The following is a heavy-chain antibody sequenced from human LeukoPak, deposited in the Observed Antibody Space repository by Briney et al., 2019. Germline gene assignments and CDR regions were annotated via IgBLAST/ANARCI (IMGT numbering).Heavy chain of an antibody. J-gene: IGHJ4*02. CDR3: ARRNYGSGSRPFDY. Sequence: SETLSPTCAVSGGSISSSNWWSWVRQPPGKGLEWIGEIYHSGSTSYNPSLKSRVAISVDKSKNQFSLKLSSVTAADTAVYYCARRNYGSGSRPFDYWGQGTLVTVSS. D-gene: IGHD3-10*01. V-gene: IGHV4-4*02. CDR1: GGSISSSNW. CDR2: IYHSGST.